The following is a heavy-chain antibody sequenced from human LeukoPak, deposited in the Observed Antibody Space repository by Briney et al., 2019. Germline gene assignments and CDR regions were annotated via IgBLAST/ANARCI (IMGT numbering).Heavy chain of an antibody. CDR3: ARAPAEIGGYYPEYFRH. Sequence: GGSLRLSCAASGSPFSTYWMHWVRQAPGKGLVWVSRIKSDGSTNYADSVKGRFTISIDNAKNTVSLQMNSLRAEDTGVYYCARAPAEIGGYYPEYFRHWGQGTLVTVSS. J-gene: IGHJ1*01. CDR1: GSPFSTYW. D-gene: IGHD3-22*01. CDR2: IKSDGST. V-gene: IGHV3-74*01.